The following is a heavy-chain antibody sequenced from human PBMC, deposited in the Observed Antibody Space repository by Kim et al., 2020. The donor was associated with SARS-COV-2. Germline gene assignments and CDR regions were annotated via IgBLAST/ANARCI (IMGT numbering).Heavy chain of an antibody. CDR3: ARGLRDYYGSGSYSSWFDP. Sequence: GGSLRLSCAASGFTVSSNYMSWVRQAPGKGLEWVSVIYSGGSTYYADSVKGRFTISRDNSKNTLYLQMNSLRAEDTAVYYCARGLRDYYGSGSYSSWFDPWGQGTLVTVSS. D-gene: IGHD3-10*01. CDR2: IYSGGST. CDR1: GFTVSSNY. V-gene: IGHV3-53*01. J-gene: IGHJ5*02.